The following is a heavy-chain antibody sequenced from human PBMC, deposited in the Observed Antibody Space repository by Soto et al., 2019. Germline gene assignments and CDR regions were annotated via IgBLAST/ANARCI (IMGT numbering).Heavy chain of an antibody. CDR3: ARGNWNYLTGTHYFYYYMDV. CDR1: GFTFSIYW. CDR2: IKQDGSEK. Sequence: GGSLRLSCAASGFTFSIYWMTWVRQAPGKGLEWVANIKQDGSEKYYVDSMKGRFTISRDNANNSLYLQMNSLRAEDTAVYHCARGNWNYLTGTHYFYYYMDVWGKGTTVTVSS. J-gene: IGHJ6*03. D-gene: IGHD1-7*01. V-gene: IGHV3-7*01.